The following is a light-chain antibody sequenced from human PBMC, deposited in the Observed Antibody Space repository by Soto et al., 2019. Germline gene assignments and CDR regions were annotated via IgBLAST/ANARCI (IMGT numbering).Light chain of an antibody. CDR2: TTS. J-gene: IGKJ4*01. Sequence: DIQMTQSPYSVSASVGARVTITCRASQGINNWLAWYQQKPVKAPKLLIYTTSSLQSGVPSRFSGSGSGTDFTLTISSLQPEDSATYYCQQANSFPLTFGVGTKVEIK. CDR3: QQANSFPLT. CDR1: QGINNW. V-gene: IGKV1D-12*01.